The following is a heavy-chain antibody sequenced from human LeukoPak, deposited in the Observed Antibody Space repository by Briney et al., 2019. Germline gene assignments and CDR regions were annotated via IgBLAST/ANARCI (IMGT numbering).Heavy chain of an antibody. Sequence: NASETLSLTCTVSGYSISGGYYWGWIRQPPGKGLEWIGSIYHSGSTHYNPSLKSRATIAVDTSRNQFSLKLRSVTAADTAVYFCARDVTSRGYFDYWGQGFPVTASS. V-gene: IGHV4-38-2*02. CDR1: GYSISGGYY. CDR2: IYHSGST. D-gene: IGHD1-14*01. J-gene: IGHJ4*02. CDR3: ARDVTSRGYFDY.